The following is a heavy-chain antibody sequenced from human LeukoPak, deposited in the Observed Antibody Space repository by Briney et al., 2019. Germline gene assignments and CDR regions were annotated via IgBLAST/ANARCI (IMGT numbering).Heavy chain of an antibody. CDR3: ARGTGSGTYGRFDP. CDR2: INHSGST. Sequence: SETLSLTCAVYGGSFSGYYWSWIRQPPGKGLEWIGEINHSGSTNYNPSLKSRVTISVDTSKNQFSLKLSSVTAADTAVYYCARGTGSGTYGRFDPWGQGTLVTVSS. J-gene: IGHJ5*02. V-gene: IGHV4-34*01. CDR1: GGSFSGYY. D-gene: IGHD3-10*01.